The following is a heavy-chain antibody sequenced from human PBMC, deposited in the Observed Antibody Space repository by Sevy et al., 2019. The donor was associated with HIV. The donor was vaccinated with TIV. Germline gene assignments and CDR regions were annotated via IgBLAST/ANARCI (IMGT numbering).Heavy chain of an antibody. J-gene: IGHJ3*02. Sequence: GGSLRLSCAASGFTFSSYGMHWVRQAPGKGLEWVVVIWYDGSNKYYADSVKGRFTISRDNSKNTLYLQMNSLRAEDTAVYYCARPRRDYYDSSGYLGFDIWGQGTMVTVSS. CDR2: IWYDGSNK. CDR3: ARPRRDYYDSSGYLGFDI. D-gene: IGHD3-22*01. CDR1: GFTFSSYG. V-gene: IGHV3-33*01.